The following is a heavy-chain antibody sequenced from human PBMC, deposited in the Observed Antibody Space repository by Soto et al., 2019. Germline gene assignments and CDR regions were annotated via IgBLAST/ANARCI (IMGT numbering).Heavy chain of an antibody. Sequence: QVQLVQSGAEVKKPGASVKVSCKASGYTFTSYGISWVRQAPGQGLEWMGWISAYNGNTNYAQKLQGRVTMTTDTSTSPAYMELRSLRSDDTAVYYCARDRRVPAPFNYHYYMDVWGKGTTVTVSS. CDR3: ARDRRVPAPFNYHYYMDV. J-gene: IGHJ6*03. V-gene: IGHV1-18*01. CDR1: GYTFTSYG. CDR2: ISAYNGNT. D-gene: IGHD2-2*01.